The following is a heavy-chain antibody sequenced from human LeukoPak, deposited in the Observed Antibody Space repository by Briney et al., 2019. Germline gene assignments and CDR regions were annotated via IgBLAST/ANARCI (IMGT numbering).Heavy chain of an antibody. CDR1: GGSISSYY. D-gene: IGHD1-26*01. Sequence: PSETLSLTCTVSGGSISSYYWSWIRQPPGKGLEWIGYIYYSGSTNYNPSLKSRVTISVDTSKNQFSLKLSSVTAADTAVYHCARDMDGGSFDYWGQGTLVTVSS. CDR3: ARDMDGGSFDY. V-gene: IGHV4-59*01. CDR2: IYYSGST. J-gene: IGHJ4*02.